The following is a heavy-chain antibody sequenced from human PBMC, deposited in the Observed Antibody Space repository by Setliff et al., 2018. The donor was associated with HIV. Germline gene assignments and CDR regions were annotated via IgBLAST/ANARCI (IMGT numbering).Heavy chain of an antibody. J-gene: IGHJ4*02. D-gene: IGHD3-10*01. CDR3: ARGYYSWGY. CDR1: GITVSGIY. V-gene: IGHV4-34*01. CDR2: INHSGST. Sequence: GSLRLSCVASGITVSGIYMTWVRQPPGKGLEWFGEINHSGSTNYNPSLKSRVTISVDTSKNQFSLKLSSATAADTAVYYCARGYYSWGYWGQGTLVTVSS.